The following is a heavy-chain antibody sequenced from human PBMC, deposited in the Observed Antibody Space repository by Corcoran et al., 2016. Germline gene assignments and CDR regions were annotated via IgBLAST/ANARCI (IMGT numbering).Heavy chain of an antibody. J-gene: IGHJ4*02. CDR1: GFTFSSYG. CDR3: AKEGDIVVVVAALDY. V-gene: IGHV3-30*18. CDR2: ISYDGSNK. Sequence: QVQLVESGGGVVQPGRSLRLSCAASGFTFSSYGMHWVRQAPGKGLEWVAVISYDGSNKYYADSVKGRFTISRDNSKNTLYLQMNSLRAEYTAVYDCAKEGDIVVVVAALDYWGQGTLVTVSS. D-gene: IGHD2-15*01.